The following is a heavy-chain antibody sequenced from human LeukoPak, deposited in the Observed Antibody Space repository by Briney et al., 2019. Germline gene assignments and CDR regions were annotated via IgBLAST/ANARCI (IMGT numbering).Heavy chain of an antibody. CDR2: IYYSGST. CDR1: GGSISSSSYY. CDR3: AREYCSSTSCPDWYFDL. Sequence: PSETLSLTCTVSGGSISSSSYYWGWIRQPPGKALEWIGSIYYSGSTYYNPSLKSRVTISVDTSKNQFSLKLSSVTAADTAVYYCAREYCSSTSCPDWYFDLWGRGTLVTVSS. D-gene: IGHD2-2*01. J-gene: IGHJ2*01. V-gene: IGHV4-39*07.